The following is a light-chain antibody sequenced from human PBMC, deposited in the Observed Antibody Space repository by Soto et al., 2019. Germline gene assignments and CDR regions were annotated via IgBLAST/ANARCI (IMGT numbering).Light chain of an antibody. Sequence: QSVLTQPPSASGTPGQRVTISCSGSRSNIGNNAVSWYQQFPGTAPKLLIYNNNQRPSGVPDQFSGSKYGTSASLAISGLQSEDEADYYCATWDYSLNARGVFGGGTQLTVL. CDR3: ATWDYSLNARGV. CDR1: RSNIGNNA. V-gene: IGLV1-44*01. J-gene: IGLJ3*02. CDR2: NNN.